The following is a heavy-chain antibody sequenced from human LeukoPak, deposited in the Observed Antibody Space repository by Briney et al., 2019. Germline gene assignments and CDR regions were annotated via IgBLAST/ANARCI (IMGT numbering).Heavy chain of an antibody. D-gene: IGHD2/OR15-2a*01. Sequence: SETLSLTCTVSGGSISSSSYYWGWIRQPPGKGLEWIGSIYYSGSTYYNPSLKSRVTISVDTSKNQFSLKLSSATAADTAVYYCARRRNKGAFDIWGQGTMVTVSS. V-gene: IGHV4-39*01. CDR3: ARRRNKGAFDI. J-gene: IGHJ3*02. CDR2: IYYSGST. CDR1: GGSISSSSYY.